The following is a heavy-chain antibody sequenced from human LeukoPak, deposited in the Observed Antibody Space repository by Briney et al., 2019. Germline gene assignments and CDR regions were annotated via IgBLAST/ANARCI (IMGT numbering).Heavy chain of an antibody. J-gene: IGHJ3*02. CDR1: GGSFSSYY. Sequence: SETLSLTCAVYGGSFSSYYWSWIRQPAGKGLEWIGRIYTSGSTNYNPSLKSRVTMSVDTSKNQFSLKLSSVTAADTAVYYCARDGGTWAFDIWGQGTMVTVSS. V-gene: IGHV4-4*07. CDR3: ARDGGTWAFDI. D-gene: IGHD2-15*01. CDR2: IYTSGST.